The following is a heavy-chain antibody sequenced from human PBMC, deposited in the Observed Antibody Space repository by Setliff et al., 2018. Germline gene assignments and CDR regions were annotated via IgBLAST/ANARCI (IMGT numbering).Heavy chain of an antibody. V-gene: IGHV5-51*01. CDR1: GYRFTTYW. Sequence: GESLKISCKGSGYRFTTYWIAWVRQKPGKGLEWMGIVYPGDSDTQYSPSFQGQVTFSADKSISTAYLRWRSLKASDSATYYCARVGPLTDDAFDIWGQGTMVTVSS. J-gene: IGHJ3*02. CDR2: VYPGDSDT. D-gene: IGHD1-26*01. CDR3: ARVGPLTDDAFDI.